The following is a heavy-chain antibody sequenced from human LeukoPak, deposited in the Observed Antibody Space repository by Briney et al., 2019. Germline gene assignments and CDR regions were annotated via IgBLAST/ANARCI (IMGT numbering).Heavy chain of an antibody. D-gene: IGHD3-16*01. J-gene: IGHJ4*02. CDR2: INPNSGGT. CDR1: GYTFTGYY. V-gene: IGHV1-2*02. CDR3: ARDRMITFGGVTQYFDY. Sequence: ASVKVSCKASGYTFTGYYMHWVRQAPGQGLEWMGWINPNSGGTNYAQKFQGRVTMTRDTSISTAYMELSSLRSEDTAVYYCARDRMITFGGVTQYFDYWGQGTLATVSS.